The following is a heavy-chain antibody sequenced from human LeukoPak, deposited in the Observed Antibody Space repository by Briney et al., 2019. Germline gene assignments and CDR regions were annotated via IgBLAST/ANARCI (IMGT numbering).Heavy chain of an antibody. CDR3: ARDPSLQVGATMYYFDY. J-gene: IGHJ4*02. D-gene: IGHD1-26*01. CDR1: GYTFTGYY. CDR2: INPSGGST. Sequence: GASVKVSCKASGYTFTGYYMHWVRQAPGQGLEWMGIINPSGGSTSYAQKFQGRVTMTRDTSTSTVYMELSSLRSEDTAVYYCARDPSLQVGATMYYFDYWGQGTLVTVSS. V-gene: IGHV1-46*01.